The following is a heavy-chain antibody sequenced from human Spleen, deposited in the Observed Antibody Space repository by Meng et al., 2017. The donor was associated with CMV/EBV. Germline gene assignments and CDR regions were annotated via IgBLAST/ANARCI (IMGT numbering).Heavy chain of an antibody. CDR3: ARTHSFWSGYYSVRFDP. Sequence: ASVKVSCKASGYTFTDYYIHWVRQAPGQGLEWMGWINPNSGGTNYAQNFQSRVAMTRDTSISTAYMELSRLRSGDTAVYYCARTHSFWSGYYSVRFDPWGQGTLVTVSS. CDR2: INPNSGGT. CDR1: GYTFTDYY. V-gene: IGHV1-2*02. J-gene: IGHJ5*02. D-gene: IGHD3-3*01.